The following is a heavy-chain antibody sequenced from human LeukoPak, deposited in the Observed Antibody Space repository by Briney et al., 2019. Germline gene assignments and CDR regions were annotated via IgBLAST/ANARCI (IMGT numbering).Heavy chain of an antibody. CDR1: GFTVSSNY. J-gene: IGHJ4*02. CDR2: IYSGGST. CDR3: AGARDYYDSSGYDDY. D-gene: IGHD3-22*01. V-gene: IGHV3-53*01. Sequence: PGGSLRLSCAASGFTVSSNYMSWVRQAPGKGLEWVSVIYSGGSTYYADSVKGRFTTSRDNSKNTLYLQMNSLRAEDTAVYYCAGARDYYDSSGYDDYWGQGTLVTVSS.